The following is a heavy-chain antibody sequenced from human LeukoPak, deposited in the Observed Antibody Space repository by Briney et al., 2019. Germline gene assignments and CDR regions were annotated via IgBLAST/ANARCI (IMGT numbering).Heavy chain of an antibody. CDR3: ARAAD. D-gene: IGHD6-25*01. CDR1: GFNFNNYD. Sequence: GGSLRLSCVASGFNFNNYDLRWVRQAPGKGLEWVANIKQDGSEKYYVDSVKGRFTISRDNAKNSLYLQMNSLRAEDTAVYYCARAADWGQGTLVTVSS. J-gene: IGHJ4*02. V-gene: IGHV3-7*01. CDR2: IKQDGSEK.